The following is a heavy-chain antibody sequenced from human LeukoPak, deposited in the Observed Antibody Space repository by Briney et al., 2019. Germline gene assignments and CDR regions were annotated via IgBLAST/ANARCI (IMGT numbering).Heavy chain of an antibody. J-gene: IGHJ4*02. D-gene: IGHD3-3*01. V-gene: IGHV3-30*02. Sequence: GGSLRLSCAASGFTFSSYGMHWVRQAPGKGLEWVAFIRYAGSNKYYADSVKGRFTISRDNSKSTLYLQMNSLRAEDTAVYYCAKDLSDFWSGYAVDYWGQGTLVTVSS. CDR2: IRYAGSNK. CDR1: GFTFSSYG. CDR3: AKDLSDFWSGYAVDY.